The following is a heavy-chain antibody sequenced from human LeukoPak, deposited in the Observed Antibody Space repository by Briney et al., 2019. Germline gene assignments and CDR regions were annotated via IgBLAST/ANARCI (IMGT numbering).Heavy chain of an antibody. V-gene: IGHV4-30-4*01. CDR3: ARASGYSSSWYFDY. Sequence: SQTLSLTCTVSGGSISSGDYYWSWIRQPPGKGLEWIGYIYYSGSTYYNPSLKSRVTISVDTSKNQFSLMLSSVTAADTAVYYCARASGYSSSWYFDYWGQGTLVTVSS. D-gene: IGHD6-13*01. CDR1: GGSISSGDYY. CDR2: IYYSGST. J-gene: IGHJ4*02.